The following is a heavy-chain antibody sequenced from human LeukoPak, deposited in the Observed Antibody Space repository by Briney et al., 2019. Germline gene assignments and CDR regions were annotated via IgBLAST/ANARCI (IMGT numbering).Heavy chain of an antibody. Sequence: SVKVSCKASGYTFTSYAISWVRQAPGQGLEWMGGIIPIFGTANYAQKFQGRVTITADESTSTAYMELSSLRSEDTAVYYCARRIIRVVRGVTDYYFDYWGQGTLVTVSS. D-gene: IGHD3-10*01. V-gene: IGHV1-69*13. CDR1: GYTFTSYA. CDR3: ARRIIRVVRGVTDYYFDY. J-gene: IGHJ4*02. CDR2: IIPIFGTA.